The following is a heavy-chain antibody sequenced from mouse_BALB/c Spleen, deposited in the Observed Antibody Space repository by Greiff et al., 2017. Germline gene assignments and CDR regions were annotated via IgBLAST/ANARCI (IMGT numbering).Heavy chain of an antibody. CDR2: ISSGSSTI. V-gene: IGHV5-17*02. Sequence: EVKLQESGGGLVQPGGSRKLSCAASGFTFSSFGMHWVRQAPEKGLEWVAYISSGSSTIYYADTVKGRFTISRDNPKNTLFLQMTSLRSEDTAMYYCARLGDYDYAMDYWGQGTSVTVSS. J-gene: IGHJ4*01. CDR1: GFTFSSFG. D-gene: IGHD2-4*01. CDR3: ARLGDYDYAMDY.